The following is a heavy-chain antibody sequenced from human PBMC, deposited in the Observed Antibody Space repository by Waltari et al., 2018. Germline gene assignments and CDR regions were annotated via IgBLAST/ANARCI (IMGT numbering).Heavy chain of an antibody. D-gene: IGHD3-22*01. J-gene: IGHJ2*01. CDR2: INPNSGGT. CDR3: ARGVYDSSGYYYFSFWYFDL. V-gene: IGHV1-2*02. CDR1: GYTFTGYY. Sequence: QVQLVQSGAEVKKPGASVKVSCKASGYTFTGYYMHWVRQAPGQGLEWMGWINPNSGGTNYAQKFQGRVTMTRDTSISTAYMELSRLRSDDTAVYYCARGVYDSSGYYYFSFWYFDLWGRGTLVTVSS.